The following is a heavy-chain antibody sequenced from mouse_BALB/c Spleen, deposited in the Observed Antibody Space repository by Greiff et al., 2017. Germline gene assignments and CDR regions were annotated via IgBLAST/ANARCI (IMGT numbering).Heavy chain of an antibody. D-gene: IGHD2-2*01. CDR1: GYTFTSYT. CDR2: INPSSGYT. J-gene: IGHJ3*01. CDR3: ARGGYDAGFAY. Sequence: QVQLKQSGAELARPGASVKMSCKASGYTFTSYTMHWVKQRPGQGLEWIGYINPSSGYTNYNQKFKDKATLTADKSSSTAYMQLSSLTSEDSAVYYCARGGYDAGFAYWGQGTLVTVSA. V-gene: IGHV1-4*01.